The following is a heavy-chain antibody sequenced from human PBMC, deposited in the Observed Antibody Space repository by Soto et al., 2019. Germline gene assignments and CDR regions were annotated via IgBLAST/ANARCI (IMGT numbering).Heavy chain of an antibody. Sequence: QVQLVESGGGVVQPGRSLRLSCAASGFTFSSYGMHWVRQAQGKGLEWVAVISYDGSNKFYADSVKGRFTISRDNSKNTLYLQMNSLRAEDTAVYYCAKDSSYYYDGSGYYFDYWGQGTLVTVSS. V-gene: IGHV3-30*18. CDR3: AKDSSYYYDGSGYYFDY. D-gene: IGHD3-22*01. CDR1: GFTFSSYG. J-gene: IGHJ4*02. CDR2: ISYDGSNK.